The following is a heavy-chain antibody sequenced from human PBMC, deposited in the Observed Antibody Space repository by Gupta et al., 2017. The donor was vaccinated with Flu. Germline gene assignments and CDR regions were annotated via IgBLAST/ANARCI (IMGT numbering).Heavy chain of an antibody. CDR2: FDPEDGET. Sequence: QLQLVPSGAEVKQPAASVKFSCKVSGSTPTVLPMHGVRQAPGKGLEWMGGFDPEDGETIYAQKFQGRVTMTEDTSTDTAYMELSSLRSEDTAVYYCATVPGEPHYDYEYGMDVWGQGTTVTVSS. CDR1: GSTPTVLP. J-gene: IGHJ6*02. D-gene: IGHD3-16*01. V-gene: IGHV1-24*01. CDR3: ATVPGEPHYDYEYGMDV.